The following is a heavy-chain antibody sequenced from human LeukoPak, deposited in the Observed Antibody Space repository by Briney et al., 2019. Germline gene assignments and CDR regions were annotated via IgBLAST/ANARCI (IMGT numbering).Heavy chain of an antibody. D-gene: IGHD2-2*01. J-gene: IGHJ5*02. CDR1: GGSFSGYY. CDR3: ARGISRGIVVVPAATNWFDP. CDR2: INHSGST. Sequence: SETLSLTCAVYGGSFSGYYWSWIRQPPGEGLEWIGEINHSGSTNYNPSLKSRVTISVDTSKNQFSLKLSSVTAADTAVYYCARGISRGIVVVPAATNWFDPWGQGTLVTVSS. V-gene: IGHV4-34*01.